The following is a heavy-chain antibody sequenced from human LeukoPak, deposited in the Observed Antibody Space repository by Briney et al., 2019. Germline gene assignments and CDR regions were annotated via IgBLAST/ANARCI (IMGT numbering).Heavy chain of an antibody. D-gene: IGHD6-13*01. CDR3: AKDHGIAAAGNSRNYMDV. J-gene: IGHJ6*03. Sequence: GGSLRLSCAASGFTFSSYGMHWVRQAPGKGLEWVAFIRYDGSNKYYADSVKGRFTISRDNSKNTLYLQMNSLRAEDTAVYYCAKDHGIAAAGNSRNYMDVWGKGTTVTISS. CDR1: GFTFSSYG. V-gene: IGHV3-30*02. CDR2: IRYDGSNK.